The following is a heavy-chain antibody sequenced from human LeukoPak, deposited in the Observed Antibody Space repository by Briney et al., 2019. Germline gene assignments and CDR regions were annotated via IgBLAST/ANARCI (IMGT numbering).Heavy chain of an antibody. CDR1: GYTFTSYG. CDR2: ISGYSGNT. D-gene: IGHD3-16*01. Sequence: ASVKVSCEASGYTFTSYGLSWVRQAPGQGLEWVGWISGYSGNTNYAQNLQGRVTMTTDTSTGTAYMELRSLRSDDTAMYYCARGVDAFDIWGQGTMVTVSS. J-gene: IGHJ3*02. CDR3: ARGVDAFDI. V-gene: IGHV1-18*01.